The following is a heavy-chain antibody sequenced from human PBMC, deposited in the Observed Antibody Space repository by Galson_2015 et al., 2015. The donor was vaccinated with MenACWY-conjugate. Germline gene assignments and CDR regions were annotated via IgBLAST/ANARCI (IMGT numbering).Heavy chain of an antibody. CDR1: GFIFNTYW. D-gene: IGHD3-10*01. CDR3: ARGDYYAYSFDS. Sequence: SLRLSCAASGFIFNTYWMHWARQAPGKGLVWVSRINPGGSSTTYADSVKDRFTISRDNAKNTLYLQMNSLTAEDTAVYYCARGDYYAYSFDSWGQGTLVTVSS. J-gene: IGHJ4*02. CDR2: INPGGSST. V-gene: IGHV3-74*01.